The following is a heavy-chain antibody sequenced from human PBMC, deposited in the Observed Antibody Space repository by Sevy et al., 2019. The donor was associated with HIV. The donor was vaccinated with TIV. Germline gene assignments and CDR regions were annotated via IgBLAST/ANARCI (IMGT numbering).Heavy chain of an antibody. Sequence: SETLSLTCTIFCGSISAYYWSWFRQPPGRGLEYIGYIYYSGSTNYNPSLKSRVTISVDTSKNQFSLRLTSVTTADTATYYCARAPPVRSGDDSLNWFDPWGQGALVTVSS. CDR2: IYYSGST. D-gene: IGHD6-25*01. CDR1: CGSISAYY. CDR3: ARAPPVRSGDDSLNWFDP. J-gene: IGHJ5*02. V-gene: IGHV4-59*01.